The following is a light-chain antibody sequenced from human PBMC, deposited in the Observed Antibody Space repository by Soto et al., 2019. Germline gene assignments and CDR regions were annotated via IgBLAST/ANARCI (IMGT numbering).Light chain of an antibody. J-gene: IGLJ2*01. CDR3: AATDDTLQVV. Sequence: QTVVTQPPSASGTPGQRVTISCSGSSSNIGRSYVYWYQQVPGTAPKPLIYKNDQRLSGVPDRFSGSKSGTSASLAISGLRSEDEADYYCAATDDTLQVVFGGGTQLTVL. CDR2: KND. CDR1: SSNIGRSY. V-gene: IGLV1-47*01.